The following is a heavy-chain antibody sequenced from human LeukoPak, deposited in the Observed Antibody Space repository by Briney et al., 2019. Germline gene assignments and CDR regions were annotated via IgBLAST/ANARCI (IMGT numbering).Heavy chain of an antibody. CDR2: INAKRGGT. V-gene: IGHV1-2*02. J-gene: IGHJ3*02. Sequence: ASVKVSCKASGYTFTGYYLHWVRQAPGQGVEWMGWINAKRGGTKYAQTFHGRVTMTRDTPISTVYMELSRLRSDDTAVYCCASGSGGPADGFDIWGQGTMVTVSS. CDR3: ASGSGGPADGFDI. CDR1: GYTFTGYY. D-gene: IGHD2-2*01.